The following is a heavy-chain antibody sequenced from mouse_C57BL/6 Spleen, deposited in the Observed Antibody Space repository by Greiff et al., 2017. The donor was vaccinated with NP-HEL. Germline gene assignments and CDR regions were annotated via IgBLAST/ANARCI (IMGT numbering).Heavy chain of an antibody. Sequence: EVKLMESGGDLVKPGGSLKLSCAASGFTFSSCGMSWVRQTPDKRLEWVATISSGGSYTYYPDSVKGRFTISRDNAKNTLYLQMSSLKSEDTAMYYCARDAMDYWGQGTSVTVSS. J-gene: IGHJ4*01. CDR2: ISSGGSYT. V-gene: IGHV5-6*01. CDR3: ARDAMDY. CDR1: GFTFSSCG.